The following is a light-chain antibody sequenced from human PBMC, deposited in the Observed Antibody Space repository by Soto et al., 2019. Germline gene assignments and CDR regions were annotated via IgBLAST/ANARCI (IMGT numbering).Light chain of an antibody. Sequence: DIQMTQSPSTLSASIGDRVTLTCRASQSIRNWLAWYQQKPGQAPKLLIYKASTLESGVPSRFSGSGSGTEFTLTISRLVPDDFATYYCQQYNTYQATFGQGTKVEV. CDR3: QQYNTYQAT. J-gene: IGKJ1*01. V-gene: IGKV1-5*03. CDR1: QSIRNW. CDR2: KAS.